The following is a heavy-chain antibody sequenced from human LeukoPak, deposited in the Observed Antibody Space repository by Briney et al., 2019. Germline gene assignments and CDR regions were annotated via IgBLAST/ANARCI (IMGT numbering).Heavy chain of an antibody. J-gene: IGHJ4*02. V-gene: IGHV1-2*02. CDR2: INPNSGGT. Sequence: ASVKVSCKASGYTFTGYYMHWVRQAPGQGLEWMGWINPNSGGTNYAQKFQGRVTMTRDTSISTAYMELSRLRSDDTAVYYCARIHTVTTGALGYWGRGTLVTVPS. CDR3: ARIHTVTTGALGY. D-gene: IGHD4-17*01. CDR1: GYTFTGYY.